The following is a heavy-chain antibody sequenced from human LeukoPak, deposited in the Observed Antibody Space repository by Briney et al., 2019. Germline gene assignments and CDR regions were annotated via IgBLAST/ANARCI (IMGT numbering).Heavy chain of an antibody. CDR3: AKGYYDSSGPLAD. J-gene: IGHJ4*02. V-gene: IGHV3-30-3*01. CDR2: ISYDGSNK. Sequence: QPGRSLRLSCAASGFTFSSYAMHWVRQAPGKGLEWVAVISYDGSNKYYADSVKGRFTISRDNAKNSLYLQMNSLRAEDTALYYCAKGYYDSSGPLADWGQGTLVTVSS. D-gene: IGHD3-22*01. CDR1: GFTFSSYA.